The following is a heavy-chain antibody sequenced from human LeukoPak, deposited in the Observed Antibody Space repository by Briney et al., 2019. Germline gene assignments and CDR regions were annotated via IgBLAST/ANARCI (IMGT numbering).Heavy chain of an antibody. CDR1: GDSITRNY. D-gene: IGHD3-22*01. V-gene: IGHV4-4*07. CDR2: IYNRGNT. CDR3: ARGSFYSSGYYVFDF. Sequence: PSETLSLTCTVSGDSITRNYWRWVRQPAGKGLEWLGRIYNRGNTNYSPSLEGRVTMSTHTSKNQFSLKLTSVTAADTAVYLCARGSFYSSGYYVFDFWGQGTLVTVSS. J-gene: IGHJ4*02.